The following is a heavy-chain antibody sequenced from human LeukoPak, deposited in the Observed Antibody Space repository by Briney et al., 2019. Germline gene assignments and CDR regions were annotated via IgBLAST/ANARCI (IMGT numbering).Heavy chain of an antibody. D-gene: IGHD1-26*01. V-gene: IGHV3-23*03. J-gene: IGHJ3*02. CDR2: IYSGGST. CDR1: GFTFSSYA. CDR3: ARGGILWELGFDI. Sequence: GGSLRLSCAASGFTFSSYAMSWVRQAPGNGLEWVSVIYSGGSTSHADSVKGRFTISRDNSKNTMYLHMNRLRAEDTAVYYCARGGILWELGFDIWGQGTMVTVS.